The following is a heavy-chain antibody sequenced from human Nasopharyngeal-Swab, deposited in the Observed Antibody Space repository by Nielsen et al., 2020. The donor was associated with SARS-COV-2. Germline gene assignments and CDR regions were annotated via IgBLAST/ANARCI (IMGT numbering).Heavy chain of an antibody. J-gene: IGHJ4*02. Sequence: WTRQPPGKGLEWIGYIYYSGSTNYNPSLKGRVTISVDTSKNQFSLKLSSVTAADTAVYYCASSPYDFWSGYRFDYWGQGTLVTVSS. D-gene: IGHD3-3*01. CDR3: ASSPYDFWSGYRFDY. V-gene: IGHV4-59*01. CDR2: IYYSGST.